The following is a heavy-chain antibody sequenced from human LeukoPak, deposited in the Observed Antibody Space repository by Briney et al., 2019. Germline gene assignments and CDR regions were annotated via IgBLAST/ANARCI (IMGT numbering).Heavy chain of an antibody. CDR3: ARSLATITGYFDY. CDR1: GYTFTGYY. CDR2: INPNSGGT. D-gene: IGHD5-24*01. J-gene: IGHJ4*02. Sequence: GASVKVSCKASGYTFTGYYMHWVRQAPGQGLEWMGWINPNSGGTNYAQKFQGRVTMTRDTSISTAYMELSSLRSEDTAVYYCARSLATITGYFDYWGQGTLVTVSS. V-gene: IGHV1-2*02.